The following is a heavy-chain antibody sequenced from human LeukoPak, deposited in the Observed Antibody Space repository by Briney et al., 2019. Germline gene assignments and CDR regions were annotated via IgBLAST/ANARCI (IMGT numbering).Heavy chain of an antibody. D-gene: IGHD4-11*01. Sequence: GGSLRLSCAAPEFSVGSNYMTWVRQAPGKGLEWVSLIYSGGSTYYADSVKGRFTISRDNSKNTLYLQMNSLRAEDTAVYYCARDRTGQQLISRKEYYYMDVWGKGTTVTISS. CDR3: ARDRTGQQLISRKEYYYMDV. J-gene: IGHJ6*03. V-gene: IGHV3-66*01. CDR1: EFSVGSNY. CDR2: IYSGGST.